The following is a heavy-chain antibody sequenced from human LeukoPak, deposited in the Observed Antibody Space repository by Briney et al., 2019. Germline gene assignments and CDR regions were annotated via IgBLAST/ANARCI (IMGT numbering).Heavy chain of an antibody. Sequence: PSQTLSLTCTVSGGSISSTIYYWGWIRQPPGKGLEWFGRLYLCGSTYYNPSLKRRVTISVDTSKNQFSLKLSSVTAADTAVYYCTRLDCSGGSCYFDYWGQGTLLTLSS. CDR1: GGSISSTIYY. CDR3: TRLDCSGGSCYFDY. D-gene: IGHD2-15*01. CDR2: LYLCGST. V-gene: IGHV4-39*01. J-gene: IGHJ4*02.